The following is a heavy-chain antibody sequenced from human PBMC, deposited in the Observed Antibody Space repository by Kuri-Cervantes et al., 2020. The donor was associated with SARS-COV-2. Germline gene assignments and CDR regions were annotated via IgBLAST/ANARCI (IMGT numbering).Heavy chain of an antibody. CDR1: GGSISSYY. CDR3: ARASCSSTSCYGWFDP. J-gene: IGHJ5*02. Sequence: GSLRLSCTVSGGSISSYYWSWIRQPPGKGLEWIGYIYHSGSTYYNPSLKSRVTISVGRSKNQFSLKLSSVTAADTAVYYCARASCSSTSCYGWFDPWGQGTLVTVSS. CDR2: IYHSGST. V-gene: IGHV4-59*12. D-gene: IGHD2-2*01.